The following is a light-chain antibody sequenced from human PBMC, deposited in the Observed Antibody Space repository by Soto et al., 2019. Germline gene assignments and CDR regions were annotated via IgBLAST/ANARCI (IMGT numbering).Light chain of an antibody. V-gene: IGKV1-27*01. CDR3: QKCISVPLT. J-gene: IGKJ4*01. Sequence: EILVTQSPASLSASVGDRVTISCRASQGIANYLAWYQQKPGKDPKLLIYDASSMQSGVPSRFSGSGSGTDFALTISSRQPEDVAIYYCQKCISVPLTFGGGTKLEIK. CDR1: QGIANY. CDR2: DAS.